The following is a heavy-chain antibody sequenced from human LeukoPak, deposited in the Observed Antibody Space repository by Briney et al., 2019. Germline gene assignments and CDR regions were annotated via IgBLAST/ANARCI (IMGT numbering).Heavy chain of an antibody. CDR1: GFSFSRYW. J-gene: IGHJ4*02. V-gene: IGHV3-7*01. Sequence: GGSLRLSCAASGFSFSRYWMSWVRQAPGKGLEWVANIKQDGSEKNYVESVKGRFTISRDNAKNSLYLQTNSLRAEDTAVYYCARDEYSYGSRTHPYFFDYWGQGTLVTVSS. CDR3: ARDEYSYGSRTHPYFFDY. D-gene: IGHD5-18*01. CDR2: IKQDGSEK.